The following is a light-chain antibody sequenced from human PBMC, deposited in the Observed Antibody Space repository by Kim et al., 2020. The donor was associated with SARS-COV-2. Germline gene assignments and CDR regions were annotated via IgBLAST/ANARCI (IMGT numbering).Light chain of an antibody. V-gene: IGKV4-1*01. CDR2: WAS. CDR1: QSVLYSSNNQNY. CDR3: QQYYTTPYT. Sequence: RATINCKSSQSVLYSSNNQNYLAWYQQKPGLPPKLLIYWASTREHGVPDRFSGSGSGTDFTLTISSLLAEDVAVYYCQQYYTTPYTFGQGTKLEI. J-gene: IGKJ2*01.